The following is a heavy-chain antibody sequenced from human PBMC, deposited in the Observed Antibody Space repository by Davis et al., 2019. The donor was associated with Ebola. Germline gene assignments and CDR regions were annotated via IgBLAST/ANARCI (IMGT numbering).Heavy chain of an antibody. CDR1: GFTFSTYY. J-gene: IGHJ6*04. D-gene: IGHD3-16*01. V-gene: IGHV3-7*01. Sequence: GSLRLSCAASGFTFSTYYITWVRQAPGKGLEWVATIPHVGSEKYYVDSVKGRFTSSRDNAKNSLYLQMNSLRVEDTAVYYCARDWAGLDVWGKGTTVTVSS. CDR2: IPHVGSEK. CDR3: ARDWAGLDV.